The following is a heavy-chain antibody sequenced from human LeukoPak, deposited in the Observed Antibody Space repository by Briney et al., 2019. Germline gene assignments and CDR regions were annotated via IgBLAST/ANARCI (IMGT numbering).Heavy chain of an antibody. D-gene: IGHD2-15*01. CDR2: INWNGGST. CDR3: ARSVVVAADFDY. Sequence: GGSLRLSCAASGFTFDDYGMRGVRQAPGKGLEWVSGINWNGGSTGYADSVKGRFTISRDNAKNSLYLQMNSLRAEDTALYYCARSVVVAADFDYWGQGTLVTVSS. V-gene: IGHV3-20*04. CDR1: GFTFDDYG. J-gene: IGHJ4*02.